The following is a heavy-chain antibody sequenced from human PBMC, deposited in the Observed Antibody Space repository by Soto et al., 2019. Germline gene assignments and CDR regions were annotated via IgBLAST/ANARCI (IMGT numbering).Heavy chain of an antibody. CDR2: IYWDDDK. V-gene: IGHV2-5*02. CDR3: AHRPSYCSGGSCYSGFDY. Sequence: QITLKESGPTLVKPTQTLTLTCTFSGFSLSTSGVGVGWIRQPPGKALEWLALIYWDDDKRYSPSLKSRLTITKXTXNXQLXLTMNNMDPVDTTTYYCAHRPSYCSGGSCYSGFDYWGQGTLVTVSS. CDR1: GFSLSTSGVG. D-gene: IGHD2-15*01. J-gene: IGHJ4*02.